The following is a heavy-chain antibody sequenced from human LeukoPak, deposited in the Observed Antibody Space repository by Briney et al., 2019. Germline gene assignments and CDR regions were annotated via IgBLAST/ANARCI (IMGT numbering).Heavy chain of an antibody. CDR1: GGSISSGSYY. D-gene: IGHD3-3*01. CDR2: IYTSGST. V-gene: IGHV4-61*02. Sequence: SETLSLTCTVSGGSISSGSYYWSWIRQPAGKGLEWIGRIYTSGSTNYNPSLKSRVTISVDTSKNQFSLKLSSVTAADTAVYYCARGSLWSGYYRNFDYWGQGTLVTVSS. J-gene: IGHJ4*02. CDR3: ARGSLWSGYYRNFDY.